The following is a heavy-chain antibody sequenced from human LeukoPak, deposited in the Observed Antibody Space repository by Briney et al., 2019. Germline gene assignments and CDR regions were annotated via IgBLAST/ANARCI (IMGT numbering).Heavy chain of an antibody. CDR1: GFTFSSYW. V-gene: IGHV3-21*01. Sequence: GGSLRLSCAASGFTFSSYWMSWVRQAPGKGLEWVSSISSSSSYIYYADSVKGRFTISRDNAKNSLYLQMNSLRAEDTSVYYCARDIGYSSSSGENYWGQGTLVTVSS. CDR3: ARDIGYSSSSGENY. D-gene: IGHD6-6*01. CDR2: ISSSSSYI. J-gene: IGHJ4*02.